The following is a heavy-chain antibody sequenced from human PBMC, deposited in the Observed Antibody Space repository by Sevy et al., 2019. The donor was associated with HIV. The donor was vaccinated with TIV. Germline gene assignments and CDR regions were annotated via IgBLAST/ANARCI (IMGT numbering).Heavy chain of an antibody. CDR3: ARGGEDSAAGRKGRFDY. Sequence: GGSLRLSCAVSGVTVSINYMSWVRQAPGKGLEWVSVIYSGGSTYYADSVKGRFTISRDNSKNTLYLQMNSLTAEATAVYYCARGGEDSAAGRKGRFDYWGQGTLVTVSS. CDR2: IYSGGST. CDR1: GVTVSINY. D-gene: IGHD6-13*01. V-gene: IGHV3-53*01. J-gene: IGHJ4*02.